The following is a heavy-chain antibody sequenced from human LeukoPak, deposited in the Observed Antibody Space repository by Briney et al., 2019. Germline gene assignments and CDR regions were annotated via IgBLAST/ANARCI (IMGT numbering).Heavy chain of an antibody. Sequence: GGSLRLSCAASGFTFSTYNMNWVRQAPGKGLEWVPSISIISSYIYYADSVKGRFTISGDNAKNSLYLQMNNLRAEDTAVYFCVSGFLQWLYWGQGTLVTVSS. V-gene: IGHV3-21*01. D-gene: IGHD3-3*01. CDR2: ISIISSYI. CDR1: GFTFSTYN. J-gene: IGHJ4*02. CDR3: VSGFLQWLY.